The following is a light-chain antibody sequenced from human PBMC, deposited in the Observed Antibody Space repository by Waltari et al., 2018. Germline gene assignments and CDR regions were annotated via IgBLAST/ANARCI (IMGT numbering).Light chain of an antibody. J-gene: IGKJ5*01. CDR1: QSVLYSSNNLNY. V-gene: IGKV4-1*01. Sequence: ILMTQSPDSLAVSLCERATINCKSSQSVLYSSNNLNYLAWYQQKPGQPPKLLLYWASTRESGVPDRFSGSGSETDFTLTISSLQAEDVAVYFCQQFYSTPITFGQGTRLEI. CDR2: WAS. CDR3: QQFYSTPIT.